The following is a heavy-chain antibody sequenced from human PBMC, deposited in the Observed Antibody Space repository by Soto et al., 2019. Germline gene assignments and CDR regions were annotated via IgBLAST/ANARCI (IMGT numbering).Heavy chain of an antibody. Sequence: ASVKVSCKASGYTFTNYHISWGRQAPGQGRECMGWISAYNGNTNYAQKLQGRVTMTTDTSTSTAYMELRSLRSDDTAVYYCARDGPPPDYWGQGTLVTVSS. V-gene: IGHV1-18*01. CDR1: GYTFTNYH. CDR2: ISAYNGNT. J-gene: IGHJ4*02. CDR3: ARDGPPPDY.